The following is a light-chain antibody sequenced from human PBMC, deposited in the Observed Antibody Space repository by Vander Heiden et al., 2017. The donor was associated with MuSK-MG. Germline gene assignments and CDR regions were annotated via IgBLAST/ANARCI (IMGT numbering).Light chain of an antibody. CDR2: QDS. CDR3: QAWKSSTVV. J-gene: IGLJ2*01. V-gene: IGLV3-1*01. CDR1: KLGDKY. Sequence: SYELTQPPSVSVSPGQTASISCSGDKLGDKYACWYQQKPGQSPVLVIYQDSKRPSGIPERFSGSNSAKTATLTISGTQAMDEAYYYCQAWKSSTVVFGGGTKLTVL.